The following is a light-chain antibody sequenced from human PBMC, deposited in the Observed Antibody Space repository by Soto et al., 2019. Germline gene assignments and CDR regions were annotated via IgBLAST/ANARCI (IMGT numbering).Light chain of an antibody. CDR3: QQRTNWPPT. CDR1: ESVNNY. CDR2: DES. J-gene: IGKJ1*01. Sequence: ETVWTQSPVTLSLSPGERATLSCRASESVNNYLAWYQQKPCKAPRLLISDESSRATGIPARFSGTGSGPDFTLTISSLEPEDFAVYYCQQRTNWPPTFGQGTKVDIK. V-gene: IGKV3-11*01.